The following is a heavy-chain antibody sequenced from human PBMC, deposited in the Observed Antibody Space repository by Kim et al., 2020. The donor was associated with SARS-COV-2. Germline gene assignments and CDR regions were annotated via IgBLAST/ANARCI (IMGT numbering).Heavy chain of an antibody. Sequence: ADSVKGRFTISRDNSKNTLYLQMNSLRAEDTAVYYCAKDYGVYSGYDLGYWGQGTLVTVSS. J-gene: IGHJ4*02. D-gene: IGHD5-12*01. V-gene: IGHV3-30*02. CDR3: AKDYGVYSGYDLGY.